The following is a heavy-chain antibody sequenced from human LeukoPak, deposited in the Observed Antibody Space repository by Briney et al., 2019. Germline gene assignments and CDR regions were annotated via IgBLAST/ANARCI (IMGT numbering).Heavy chain of an antibody. V-gene: IGHV4-30-2*01. CDR1: GGSISSGGYY. Sequence: SQTLSLTCTVSGGSISSGGYYWSWIRQPPGKGLEWIGYIYHSGSTYYNPSLKSRVTISVDRSKNQFSLKLSSVTAADTAVYYCARLGPRWELLGYYFDYWDQGTLVTVSS. CDR3: ARLGPRWELLGYYFDY. D-gene: IGHD1-26*01. CDR2: IYHSGST. J-gene: IGHJ4*02.